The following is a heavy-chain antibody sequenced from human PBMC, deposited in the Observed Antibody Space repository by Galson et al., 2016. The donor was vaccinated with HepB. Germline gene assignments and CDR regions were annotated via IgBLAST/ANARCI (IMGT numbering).Heavy chain of an antibody. J-gene: IGHJ3*01. CDR1: GYTFTYRF. Sequence: SVKVSCKASGYTFTYRFLHWVRQAPGQAPEWLGWLTPYNGNTNYAQKFQDRVTMTGDKSMTTLCMELSSRSSEDTAMYYCAGSSLGGSWLDAFDLWGQGTMVTVSS. CDR2: LTPYNGNT. D-gene: IGHD5-12*01. CDR3: AGSSLGGSWLDAFDL. V-gene: IGHV1-45*02.